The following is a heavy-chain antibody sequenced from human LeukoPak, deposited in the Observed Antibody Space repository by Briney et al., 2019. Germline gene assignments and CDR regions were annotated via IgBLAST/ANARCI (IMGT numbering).Heavy chain of an antibody. CDR3: ARFKDTGIDVYFFDY. V-gene: IGHV4-61*01. D-gene: IGHD5-18*01. Sequence: SETLSLTCTVSGGSTSSSSYYWSWIRQPPGKELEWIGSIYYSGNIIYKSSLKSRVTISVDTSKNQFSLRLSSVTAADTAVYYCARFKDTGIDVYFFDYWGQGTLVTVSS. CDR1: GGSTSSSSYY. CDR2: IYYSGNI. J-gene: IGHJ4*02.